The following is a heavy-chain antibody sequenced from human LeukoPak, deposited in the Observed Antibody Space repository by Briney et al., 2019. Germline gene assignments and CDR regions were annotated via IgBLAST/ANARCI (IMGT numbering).Heavy chain of an antibody. CDR3: ASYPRYSSTPPFDY. CDR1: GYTFTGYY. CDR2: INPNTGET. J-gene: IGHJ4*02. D-gene: IGHD2-2*01. V-gene: IGHV1-2*02. Sequence: ASVMVSCKASGYTFTGYYMHWVRQAPGQGLEWMGWINPNTGETNSAQKFQGRVTMTRDTTINTAYMELTRLTSDDTAVYYCASYPRYSSTPPFDYWGQGTLVTVSS.